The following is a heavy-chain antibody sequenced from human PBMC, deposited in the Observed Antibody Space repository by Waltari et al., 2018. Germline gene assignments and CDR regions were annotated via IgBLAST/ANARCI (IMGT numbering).Heavy chain of an antibody. CDR2: IYSGGST. CDR3: ARVARENFEWLLYGVSLYYFDY. Sequence: EVQLVESGGGLIQPGGSLRLSCAASGFTVISNYMSWVRQPPGKGLNGVSVIYSGGSTYYADSVKGRFTISRDNSKNTLYLQMNSLRAEDTAVYYCARVARENFEWLLYGVSLYYFDYWGQGTLVTVSS. CDR1: GFTVISNY. V-gene: IGHV3-53*01. D-gene: IGHD3-9*01. J-gene: IGHJ4*02.